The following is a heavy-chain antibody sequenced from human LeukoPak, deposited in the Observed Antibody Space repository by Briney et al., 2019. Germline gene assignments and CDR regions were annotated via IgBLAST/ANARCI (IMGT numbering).Heavy chain of an antibody. CDR1: GFTFSSYA. D-gene: IGHD1-26*01. J-gene: IGHJ4*02. Sequence: PGGSLRLSCAASGFTFSSYAMHWVRQAPGKGLEYVSAISSSGGSTYYANSVKGRFTISRDNSKNTLYLQMHSLRAEDMAVYYCARDREGATDYWGQGTLVTVSS. V-gene: IGHV3-64*01. CDR3: ARDREGATDY. CDR2: ISSSGGST.